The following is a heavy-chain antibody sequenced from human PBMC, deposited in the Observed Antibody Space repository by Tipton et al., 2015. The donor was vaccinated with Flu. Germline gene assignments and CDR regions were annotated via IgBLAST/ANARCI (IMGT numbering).Heavy chain of an antibody. CDR3: ARDSGYSSSWYLPDAFDI. V-gene: IGHV4-4*07. D-gene: IGHD6-13*01. J-gene: IGHJ3*02. CDR1: GGSISSYY. Sequence: TLSLTCTVSGGSISSYYWSWIRQPAGKGLEWIGRIYTSGSTNYNPSLKSRVTMSVDTSKNQFSLKLSSVTAADTAVYYCARDSGYSSSWYLPDAFDIWGQGTMVTVSS. CDR2: IYTSGST.